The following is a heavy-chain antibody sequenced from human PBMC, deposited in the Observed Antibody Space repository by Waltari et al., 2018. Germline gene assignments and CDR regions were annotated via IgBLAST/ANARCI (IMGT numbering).Heavy chain of an antibody. Sequence: EVQLVESGGGLVKPGGSLRLSCAASGFTFSNAWMSWVGQAPGKGMKWLCRIKSKTDGGTTDYAAPVKGRFTNSRDDSKNTLYLQMNSLKTEDTAVYYCTTVRGKILDYWGQGTLVTVSS. V-gene: IGHV3-15*01. CDR1: GFTFSNAW. J-gene: IGHJ4*02. CDR3: TTVRGKILDY. CDR2: IKSKTDGGTT.